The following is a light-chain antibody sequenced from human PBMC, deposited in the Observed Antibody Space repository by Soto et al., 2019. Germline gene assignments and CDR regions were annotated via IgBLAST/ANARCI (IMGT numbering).Light chain of an antibody. CDR3: QHCYNYPWM. V-gene: IGKV1-5*01. CDR2: DAF. Sequence: DIQMTQSPSTLSASVGDRVTITCRASESISSWLAWYQQKPGKAPKLLIYDAFSLESGVPSRFSGSGSGTEFSLTISSLQPDDFAAYYCQHCYNYPWMFGQGTKVDIK. J-gene: IGKJ1*01. CDR1: ESISSW.